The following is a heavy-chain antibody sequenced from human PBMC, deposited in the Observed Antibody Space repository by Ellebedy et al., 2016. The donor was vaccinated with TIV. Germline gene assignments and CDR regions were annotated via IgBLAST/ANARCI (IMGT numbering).Heavy chain of an antibody. V-gene: IGHV1-2*02. D-gene: IGHD3-10*01. J-gene: IGHJ6*02. CDR3: ARDPFLYYYGSGGKSLGMDV. CDR1: GYTFTGYY. CDR2: INPNSGGT. Sequence: ASVKVSCKASGYTFTGYYMHWVRQAPGQGLEWMGWINPNSGGTNYAQKFQGRVTMTRDTSISTAYMELSRLRSDDTAVYYCARDPFLYYYGSGGKSLGMDVWGQGTTVTVSS.